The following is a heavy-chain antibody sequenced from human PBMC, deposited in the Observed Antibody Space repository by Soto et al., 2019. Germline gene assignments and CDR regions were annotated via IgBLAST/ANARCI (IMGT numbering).Heavy chain of an antibody. J-gene: IGHJ4*02. CDR2: IYYSGST. D-gene: IGHD3-3*01. V-gene: IGHV4-59*01. Sequence: ETLSLTCTVSGGSISSYYWSWIRQPPGKGLEWIGYIYYSGSTNYNPSLKSRVTISVDTSKNQFSLKLSSVTAADTAVYYCARVKGGYNFWSADYWGQGTLVTVSS. CDR1: GGSISSYY. CDR3: ARVKGGYNFWSADY.